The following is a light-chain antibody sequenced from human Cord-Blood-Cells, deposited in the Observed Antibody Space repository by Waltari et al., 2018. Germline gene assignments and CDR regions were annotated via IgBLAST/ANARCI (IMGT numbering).Light chain of an antibody. V-gene: IGKV4-1*01. CDR3: QQYYSTPVT. J-gene: IGKJ4*01. CDR1: QSVLYSSNNKNY. CDR2: WAS. Sequence: DIVMPQSPDSLAVSLGERATIHRKPSQSVLYSSNNKNYLAWYQQKPGQPPKLLIYWASTRESGVPDRFSGSGSGTDFTLTISSLQAEDVAVYYCQQYYSTPVTFGGGTKVEIK.